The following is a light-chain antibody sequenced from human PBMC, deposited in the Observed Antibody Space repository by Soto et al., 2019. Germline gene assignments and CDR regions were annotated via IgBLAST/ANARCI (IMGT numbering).Light chain of an antibody. Sequence: TQSPGILSVSPGERATLSCRASHSVGSTLAWYQQTPGQAPRLLIYGASSRATGIPDRFSGSGSGTDFTLTISRLEPEDFAVYYCQQYGSSPLTFGGGTKV. CDR3: QQYGSSPLT. CDR1: HSVGST. V-gene: IGKV3-20*01. J-gene: IGKJ4*01. CDR2: GAS.